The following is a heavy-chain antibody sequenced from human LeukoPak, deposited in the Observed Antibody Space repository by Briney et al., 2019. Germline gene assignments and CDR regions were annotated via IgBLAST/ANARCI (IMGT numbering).Heavy chain of an antibody. J-gene: IGHJ4*02. CDR1: GFTFSDYY. D-gene: IGHD6-19*01. CDR2: ISSSGSTI. Sequence: GGSLRLSCAASGFTFSDYYMSWIRQAPGKGLEWVSYISSSGSTIYYADSVKGRFTISRDNAKNSLYLQMNSLKAEDTALYYCTKGQWPLRESRFDYWGQGALVTVSS. V-gene: IGHV3-11*01. CDR3: TKGQWPLRESRFDY.